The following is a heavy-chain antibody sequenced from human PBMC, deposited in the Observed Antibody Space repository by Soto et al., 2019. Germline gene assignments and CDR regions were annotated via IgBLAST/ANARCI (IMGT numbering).Heavy chain of an antibody. CDR1: GFTFSRHW. V-gene: IGHV3-74*01. J-gene: IGHJ3*02. CDR2: INPDGGIT. Sequence: EVQLVESGGDWVQPGGSLRLSCAASGFTFSRHWMHWVRRVPGKGLGWVSHINPDGGITGYADSVKGRFTISRDNAKNTLYLQMNGLRVEDTSVYYCTREAGYCSRTSCYRRAFDSWGQGTMVTVSS. D-gene: IGHD2-2*01. CDR3: TREAGYCSRTSCYRRAFDS.